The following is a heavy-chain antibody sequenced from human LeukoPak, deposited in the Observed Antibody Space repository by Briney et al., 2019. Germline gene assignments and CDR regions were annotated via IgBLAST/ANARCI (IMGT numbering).Heavy chain of an antibody. Sequence: GASETVSCKASGYTFTGYYMHWVRQAPGQGVEWMGWINPNSGGTNYPQKLQGRVTKTRDTAISTAYMELSRLRSDDTAVYYCARVVVGKNWFVPWVQGTLVTDSS. V-gene: IGHV1-2*02. J-gene: IGHJ5*02. CDR3: ARVVVGKNWFVP. CDR1: GYTFTGYY. CDR2: INPNSGGT. D-gene: IGHD1-26*01.